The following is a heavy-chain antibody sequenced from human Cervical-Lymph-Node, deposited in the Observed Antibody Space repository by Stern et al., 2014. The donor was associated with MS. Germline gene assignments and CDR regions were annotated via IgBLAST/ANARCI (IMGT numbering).Heavy chain of an antibody. D-gene: IGHD6-6*01. CDR1: GFSLSTSDVG. V-gene: IGHV2-5*02. J-gene: IGHJ4*02. CDR3: AHSLYSRSSFDY. CDR2: IYLDDDK. Sequence: QITLKESGPTLVKPTQTLTLTCTFSGFSLSTSDVGVGWIRQPPGKALEWLAVIYLDDDKRYSPSLKSRLTITKGTSKNQVVLTMTNMDPVDTGTYYFAHSLYSRSSFDYWGQGTLVTVSS.